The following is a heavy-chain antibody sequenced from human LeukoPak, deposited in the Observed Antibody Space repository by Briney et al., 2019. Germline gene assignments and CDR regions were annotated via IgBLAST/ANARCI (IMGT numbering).Heavy chain of an antibody. J-gene: IGHJ3*02. CDR2: IYHSGST. CDR3: ARDGSLGADAFDI. D-gene: IGHD1-26*01. Sequence: SETLSLTCAVSGYSISSGYYWGWIRQPPGKGLEWIGSIYHSGSTYYNPSLKSRVTISVDTSKNQFSLKLSSVTAADTAVYYCARDGSLGADAFDIWGQGTMVTVSS. CDR1: GYSISSGYY. V-gene: IGHV4-38-2*02.